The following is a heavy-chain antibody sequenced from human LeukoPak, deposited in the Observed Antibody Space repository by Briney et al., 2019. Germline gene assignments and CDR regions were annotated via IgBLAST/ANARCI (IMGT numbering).Heavy chain of an antibody. CDR3: ARAPYTSGWYFAFDY. V-gene: IGHV3-30-3*01. CDR1: GFTISTYT. J-gene: IGHJ4*02. CDR2: ISYEGSKQ. Sequence: GGSLRLSCAASGFTISTYTMHWVRQAPGQGLEWVALISYEGSKQDYADSVKGRFTISRDNSQNTLYLEINSLRTEDTAVYYCARAPYTSGWYFAFDYWGQGTLVTVSS. D-gene: IGHD6-19*01.